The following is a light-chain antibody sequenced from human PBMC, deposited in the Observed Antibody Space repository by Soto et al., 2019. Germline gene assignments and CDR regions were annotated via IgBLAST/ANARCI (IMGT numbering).Light chain of an antibody. Sequence: QSALTQPASVSGSPGHSITISCTGTSSDVGSYNFVSWYQQHPGKAPKVMIYEGSKRPSGVSNRFSGSKSGNTASLTISGLQAEDEADYYCCSYAGSSTWVFGTGTKVTVL. CDR3: CSYAGSSTWV. CDR1: SSDVGSYNF. V-gene: IGLV2-23*01. J-gene: IGLJ1*01. CDR2: EGS.